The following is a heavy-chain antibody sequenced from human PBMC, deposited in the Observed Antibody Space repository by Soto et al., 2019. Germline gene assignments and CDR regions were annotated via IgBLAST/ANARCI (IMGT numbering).Heavy chain of an antibody. CDR1: GYTFTSYD. D-gene: IGHD6-25*01. CDR2: MNPNSGNT. V-gene: IGHV1-8*01. J-gene: IGHJ4*02. CDR3: ARLHHRSGHVDY. Sequence: GASVKVSCKASGYTFTSYDINWVRQATGQGLEWMGWMNPNSGNTGYAQKFQGRVTMTTDTSTSTAYMELRSLRSDDTAVYYCARLHHRSGHVDYWGQGPLVTVSS.